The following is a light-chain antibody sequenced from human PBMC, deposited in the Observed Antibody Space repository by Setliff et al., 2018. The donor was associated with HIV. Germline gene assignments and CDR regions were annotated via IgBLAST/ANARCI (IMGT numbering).Light chain of an antibody. CDR1: SSDVGGYDF. CDR3: ASYRSPATYV. V-gene: IGLV2-14*03. Sequence: QSVLTQPASVSGSPGQSITISCIGTSSDVGGYDFVSWYQQRPGKAPKLIIFDVSEWPSGVSHRFSGSKSGNTASLTISGLQTEDEADYFCASYRSPATYVFGIGTKDTVL. J-gene: IGLJ1*01. CDR2: DVS.